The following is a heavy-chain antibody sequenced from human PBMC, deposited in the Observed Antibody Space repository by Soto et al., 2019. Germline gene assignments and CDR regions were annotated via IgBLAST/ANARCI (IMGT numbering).Heavy chain of an antibody. Sequence: GGSLRLSCAASGFTFSDYYMSWIRQAPGKGLEWVSYISSSGSTIYYADSVKGRFTISRDNAKNSLYLQMNSLRAEDTAVYYCARHNQGQNSVAFDIWGQGTMVTVSS. V-gene: IGHV3-11*01. CDR2: ISSSGSTI. D-gene: IGHD1-20*01. CDR3: ARHNQGQNSVAFDI. CDR1: GFTFSDYY. J-gene: IGHJ3*02.